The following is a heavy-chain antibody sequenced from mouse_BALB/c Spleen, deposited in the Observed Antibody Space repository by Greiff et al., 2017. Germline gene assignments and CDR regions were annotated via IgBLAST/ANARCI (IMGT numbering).Heavy chain of an antibody. CDR2: ISYDGSN. Sequence: EVQVVESGPGLVKPSQSLSLTCSVTGYSITSGYYWNWIRQFPGNKLEWMGYISYDGSNNYNPSLKNRISITRDTSKNQFFLKLNSVTTEDTATYYCARDGGLYDGFFDYWGQGTTLTVSS. V-gene: IGHV3-6*02. CDR1: GYSITSGYY. J-gene: IGHJ2*01. D-gene: IGHD2-3*01. CDR3: ARDGGLYDGFFDY.